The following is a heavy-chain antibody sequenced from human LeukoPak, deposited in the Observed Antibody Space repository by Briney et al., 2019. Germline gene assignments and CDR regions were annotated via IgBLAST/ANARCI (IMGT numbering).Heavy chain of an antibody. D-gene: IGHD6-13*01. CDR3: ARAKDRYSSSWEYFDY. CDR1: GYSISSGYY. V-gene: IGHV4-38-2*01. Sequence: SETLSLTCAVSGYSISSGYYWGWIRQPPGKGLEWIGSIYHSGSTYYNPSLKSRVTISVDTSKNRFSLKLSSVTAADTAVYYCARAKDRYSSSWEYFDYWGQGTLVTVSS. CDR2: IYHSGST. J-gene: IGHJ4*02.